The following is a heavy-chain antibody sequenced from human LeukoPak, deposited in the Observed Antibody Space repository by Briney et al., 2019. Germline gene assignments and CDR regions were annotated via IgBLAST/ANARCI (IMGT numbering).Heavy chain of an antibody. J-gene: IGHJ4*02. V-gene: IGHV3-53*01. D-gene: IGHD3-22*01. Sequence: GGSLRLSCAASGFTVSSNYMSWVRQAPGKGLEWVSVIYSGGSTYYADSVKGRFTISRDNSKNTLYLQMNSLRAEDTAVYYCASQRQYYYDSSGYYYCWGQRTLVTVSS. CDR1: GFTVSSNY. CDR2: IYSGGST. CDR3: ASQRQYYYDSSGYYYC.